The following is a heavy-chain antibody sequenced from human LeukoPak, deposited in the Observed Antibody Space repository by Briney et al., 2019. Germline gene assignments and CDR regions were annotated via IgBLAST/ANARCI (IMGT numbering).Heavy chain of an antibody. Sequence: SVKVSCKASGGTFSSYSISWVRQAPGQGLEWMGGIIPIFDTADYAQKFQGRVTITADESTSTAYMELSSLRSEDTAVFYCARISLGAIWGYYYGMDVWGQGTAVTVSS. D-gene: IGHD1-26*01. CDR1: GGTFSSYS. J-gene: IGHJ6*02. V-gene: IGHV1-69*13. CDR2: IIPIFDTA. CDR3: ARISLGAIWGYYYGMDV.